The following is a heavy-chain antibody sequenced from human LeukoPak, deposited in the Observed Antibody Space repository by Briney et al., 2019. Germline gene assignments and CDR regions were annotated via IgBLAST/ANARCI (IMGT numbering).Heavy chain of an antibody. CDR3: AKDGNDNWNLLPRYYYYMDV. J-gene: IGHJ6*03. CDR2: ISGSGGST. CDR1: GFSFSSYA. V-gene: IGHV3-23*01. D-gene: IGHD1-7*01. Sequence: GGSLRLSCATSGFSFSSYAMSWVRQAPGKGLEWVSAISGSGGSTYYADSVKGRFTISRDNSKNTLYLQMNSLRAEDTAVYYCAKDGNDNWNLLPRYYYYMDVWGKGTTVTVSS.